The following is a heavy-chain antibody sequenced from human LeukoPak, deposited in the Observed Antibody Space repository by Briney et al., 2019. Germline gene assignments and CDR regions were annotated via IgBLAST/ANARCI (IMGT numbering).Heavy chain of an antibody. D-gene: IGHD2-2*01. CDR2: ISGDGGST. V-gene: IGHV3-64*01. CDR1: GFTFSSSA. CDR3: ARGPSKGSCCYHLDY. J-gene: IGHJ4*02. Sequence: GGSLRLSCAASGFTFSSSAMHWVRQAPGKGLEYASAISGDGGSTYYANSVKGRFTISRDNSKNTVYLQMGSLRVEDLAVYYCARGPSKGSCCYHLDYWGQGTLVTVSS.